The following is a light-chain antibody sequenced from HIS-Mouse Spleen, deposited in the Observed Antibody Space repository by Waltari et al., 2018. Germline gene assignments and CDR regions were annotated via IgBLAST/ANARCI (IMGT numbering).Light chain of an antibody. J-gene: IGLJ2*01. V-gene: IGLV3-10*01. CDR2: EDS. CDR1: ALPKKY. Sequence: SYALTQPPSVSVSPGQTARIPCSGDALPKKYAYWYQQKSGQAPVLVIYEDSKRPSGIPERFSGSSSGTMATLTISGAQVEDEADYYCYSTDSSGNHRVFGGGTKLTVL. CDR3: YSTDSSGNHRV.